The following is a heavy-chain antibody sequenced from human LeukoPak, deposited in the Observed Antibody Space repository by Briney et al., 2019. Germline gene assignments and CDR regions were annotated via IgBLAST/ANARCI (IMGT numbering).Heavy chain of an antibody. CDR1: GFTFSSYS. CDR2: ISSSGSTI. D-gene: IGHD3-10*01. Sequence: GGSLRLSCAASGFTFSSYSMNWVRQAPGKGLEWVSYISSSGSTIYYADSVKGRFTISRDNSKNTLYLQMNSLRAEDTAVYYCARVIAARERAWFGELRLYYYSYIDVWGKGTTVTISS. CDR3: ARVIAARERAWFGELRLYYYSYIDV. V-gene: IGHV3-48*01. J-gene: IGHJ6*03.